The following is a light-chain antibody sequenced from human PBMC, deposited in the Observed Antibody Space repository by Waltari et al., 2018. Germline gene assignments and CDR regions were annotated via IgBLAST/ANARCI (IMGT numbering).Light chain of an antibody. J-gene: IGKJ1*01. Sequence: DVVMSQSPLSLPVTLGQPASIPGRPSQSLVYSDGKTYLSWFQQRPGQSPRRLISKVSNRDSGVPDRFSGSGSGTNFTLKISKMEAEDVGVYYCMQGTYWPGTFGQGTKVEIK. CDR2: KVS. V-gene: IGKV2-30*01. CDR1: QSLVYSDGKTY. CDR3: MQGTYWPGT.